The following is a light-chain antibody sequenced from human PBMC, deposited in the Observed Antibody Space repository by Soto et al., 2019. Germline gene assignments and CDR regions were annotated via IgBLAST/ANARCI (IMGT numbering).Light chain of an antibody. J-gene: IGKJ1*01. V-gene: IGKV3-20*01. CDR3: QQYDSSLT. CDR1: QSVSSSF. Sequence: DIVLTQSPGSLSLSPGERATLSCRASQSVSSSFLAWYQQKPGQAPRLLIYGASRRATGIPDRFTGSGSGTDFTLTISRLEPEDFAVDYCQQYDSSLTFGLGTKVEIK. CDR2: GAS.